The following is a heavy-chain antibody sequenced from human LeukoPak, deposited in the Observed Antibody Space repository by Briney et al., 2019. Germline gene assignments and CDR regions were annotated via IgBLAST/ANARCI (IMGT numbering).Heavy chain of an antibody. D-gene: IGHD5-18*01. CDR1: GGSLSSYY. CDR2: IYDSGIT. J-gene: IGHJ4*02. V-gene: IGHV4-59*08. Sequence: PSETLSLTCTVSGGSLSSYYWSWILQPPGQGRGWSGCIYDSGITNYNPSLSSRITISVDTSKNQCSLKLSSVTAADTAVYYCARHMGLGYSYGYPYFDYWGQGTLVTVSS. CDR3: ARHMGLGYSYGYPYFDY.